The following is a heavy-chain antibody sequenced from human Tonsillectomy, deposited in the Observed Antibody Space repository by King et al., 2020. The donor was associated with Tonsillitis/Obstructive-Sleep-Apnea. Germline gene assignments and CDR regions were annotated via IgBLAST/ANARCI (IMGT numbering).Heavy chain of an antibody. J-gene: IGHJ4*02. V-gene: IGHV3-7*03. Sequence: VQLVESGGGLVQPGGSLRLSCAAPGFTFSSYWMSWVRQAPGKGLEWVANIKQDGSEKYYVDSVRGRFTISRDNAKTSLYLQMNNLRAVDTAVYYCARDHWWPQLEYNFFDYWGQGTLVSVSS. CDR1: GFTFSSYW. CDR2: IKQDGSEK. D-gene: IGHD2-8*02. CDR3: ARDHWWPQLEYNFFDY.